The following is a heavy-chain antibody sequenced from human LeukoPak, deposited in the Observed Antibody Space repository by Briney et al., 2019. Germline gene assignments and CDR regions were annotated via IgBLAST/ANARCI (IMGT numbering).Heavy chain of an antibody. D-gene: IGHD2-2*02. CDR2: IYTSGST. CDR1: GGSISSYY. V-gene: IGHV4-4*07. J-gene: IGHJ5*02. Sequence: SETLSLTCTVSGGSISSYYWSWIRQPAGKGLEWIGRIYTSGSTNYNPSLKSRVTMSVDTSKNQFSLKLSSVTAADTAVYYCARVVLGYCSSTSCYTGWFDPWGQGTLVTVSS. CDR3: ARVVLGYCSSTSCYTGWFDP.